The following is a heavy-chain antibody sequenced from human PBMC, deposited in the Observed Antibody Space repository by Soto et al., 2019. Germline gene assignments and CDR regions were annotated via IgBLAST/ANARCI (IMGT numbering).Heavy chain of an antibody. V-gene: IGHV4-30-4*01. D-gene: IGHD3-22*01. CDR1: GGSISIGDYY. Sequence: QVQLQASGPGLVKPSQTVSLTCSVSGGSISIGDYYWSWIRQPPGKGLEYIGYRHSSGRTFYNSSLKSRVTISLDMSKNQFSLELTSVTAADTAVYYCARDEHTGSGYHFQSWGLGTLLTVSS. CDR2: RHSSGRT. CDR3: ARDEHTGSGYHFQS. J-gene: IGHJ1*01.